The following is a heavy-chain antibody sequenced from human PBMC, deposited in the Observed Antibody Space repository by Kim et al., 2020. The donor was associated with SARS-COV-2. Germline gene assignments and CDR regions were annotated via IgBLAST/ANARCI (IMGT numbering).Heavy chain of an antibody. D-gene: IGHD2-21*01. CDR3: STDQVDGYVI. Sequence: GGSLRLSCKASGFSDSRHYMSWVRQAPGKWLEWVSFIYSDYSTYSAASVGARFTISSENSKNTRYLQMTSMRADDTAVSYCSTDQVDGYVICGHGTLVTV. J-gene: IGHJ4*03. V-gene: IGHV3-66*01. CDR1: GFSDSRHY. CDR2: IYSDYST.